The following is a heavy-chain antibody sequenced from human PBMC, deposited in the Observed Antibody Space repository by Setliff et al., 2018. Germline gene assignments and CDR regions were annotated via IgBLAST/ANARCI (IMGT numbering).Heavy chain of an antibody. CDR3: ARGSTMIQGVRLYYHGLDV. V-gene: IGHV4-34*01. D-gene: IGHD3-10*01. J-gene: IGHJ6*02. Sequence: SETLSLTCSVYGESFSNNYWSWIRQTPGKGLEWIGESNHGGSTSYHPSLKSRLTMSVDTSNNQFSLKLSSVTAADTAVYYCARGSTMIQGVRLYYHGLDVWGQGTTVTVSS. CDR2: SNHGGST. CDR1: GESFSNNY.